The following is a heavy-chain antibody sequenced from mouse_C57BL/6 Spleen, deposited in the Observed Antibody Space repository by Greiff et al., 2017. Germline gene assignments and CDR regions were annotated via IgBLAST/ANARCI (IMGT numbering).Heavy chain of an antibody. J-gene: IGHJ2*01. Sequence: VKLMESGGGLVKPGGSLKLSCAASGFTFSDYGMHWVRQAPEKGLEWVAYISSGSSTIHYADTVKGRFTISRANAQTTLFLHMTSLRAEDTAMYYCSRTLTESDDWGQGTTLTVSS. V-gene: IGHV5-17*01. CDR1: GFTFSDYG. CDR2: ISSGSSTI. CDR3: SRTLTESDD. D-gene: IGHD4-1*01.